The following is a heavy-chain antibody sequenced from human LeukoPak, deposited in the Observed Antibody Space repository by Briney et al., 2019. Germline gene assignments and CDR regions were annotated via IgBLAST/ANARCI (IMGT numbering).Heavy chain of an antibody. Sequence: SETLSLTCTVSGGSIYSSNSYWAWIRQSPGQGLEWIGSIFYGGSTFYNPSLKRRAIISVDTSKNQFSLNLTSVTAADTAVYYCARDAKRFYAANWFDPWGQGTPVTVSS. CDR2: IFYGGST. J-gene: IGHJ5*02. D-gene: IGHD2/OR15-2a*01. V-gene: IGHV4-39*07. CDR1: GGSIYSSNSY. CDR3: ARDAKRFYAANWFDP.